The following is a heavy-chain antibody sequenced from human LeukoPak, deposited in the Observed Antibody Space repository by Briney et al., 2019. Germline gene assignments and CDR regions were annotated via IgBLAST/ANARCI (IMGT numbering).Heavy chain of an antibody. Sequence: SQTLSLTCTVSGGSISSYYWSWIRHPPGKGLEWSTCISYSGSTKYNPSLKSRVTISVDTSKNQLSLKLSSVTAADTAVYYCAREPGFDSSGYLNWFDPWGQGTLVTVSS. D-gene: IGHD3-22*01. CDR3: AREPGFDSSGYLNWFDP. J-gene: IGHJ5*02. CDR2: ISYSGST. V-gene: IGHV4-59*01. CDR1: GGSISSYY.